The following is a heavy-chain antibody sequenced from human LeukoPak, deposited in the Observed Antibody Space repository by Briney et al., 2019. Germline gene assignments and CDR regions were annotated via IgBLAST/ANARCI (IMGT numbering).Heavy chain of an antibody. Sequence: GGSLRLSCAASGFSFSSYWMTWVRQAPGKGLEWVANIKQDGSEKYYVDSVKDRFTTSRNNAKKSLYLQMNSLRAEDTAVYYCARDIAVAGTSRYFDYWGQGTLVTVSS. D-gene: IGHD6-19*01. CDR1: GFSFSSYW. V-gene: IGHV3-7*01. CDR3: ARDIAVAGTSRYFDY. CDR2: IKQDGSEK. J-gene: IGHJ4*02.